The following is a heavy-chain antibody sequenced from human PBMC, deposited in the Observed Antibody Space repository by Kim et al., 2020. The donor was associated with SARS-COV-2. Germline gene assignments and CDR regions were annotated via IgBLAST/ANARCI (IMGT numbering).Heavy chain of an antibody. Sequence: ASVKVSCKASGYTFTTYYMHWVRQAPGQGLEWVGIIYPSGGSTSYAQKFQGRVTMTRDTSTSTVYMELSSLRSEDTAVYYCARDSRITIFGVAPPGYYYDMGVWGQGPTVTVSS. CDR2: IYPSGGST. CDR3: ARDSRITIFGVAPPGYYYDMGV. V-gene: IGHV1-46*01. D-gene: IGHD3-3*01. J-gene: IGHJ6*02. CDR1: GYTFTTYY.